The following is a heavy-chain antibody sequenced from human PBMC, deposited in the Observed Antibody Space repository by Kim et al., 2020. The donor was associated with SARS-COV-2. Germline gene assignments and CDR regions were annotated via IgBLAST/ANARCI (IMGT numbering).Heavy chain of an antibody. CDR1: GFTFSSYA. CDR3: ARDPDRSYGGKYPRYFD. Sequence: GGSLRLSCAASGFTFSSYAMHWVRQAPGKGLEWVAVISYDGSNKYYADSVKGRFTISRDNSKNTLYLQMNSLRAEDTAVYYCARDPDRSYGGKYPRYFD. CDR2: ISYDGSNK. D-gene: IGHD4-17*01. J-gene: IGHJ4*01. V-gene: IGHV3-30-3*01.